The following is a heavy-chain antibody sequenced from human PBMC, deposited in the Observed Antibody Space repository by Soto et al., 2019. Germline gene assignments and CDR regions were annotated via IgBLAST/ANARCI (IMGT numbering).Heavy chain of an antibody. CDR1: GFTFSSHS. D-gene: IGHD6-13*01. J-gene: IGHJ6*02. V-gene: IGHV3-21*01. CDR3: ARARYSSSWSHYYYGMDV. Sequence: PXGSLRLSCAASGFTFSSHSMNWVRQAPGKGLEWVSSISISSTYIYYADSLKGRFTISRDDAKNSLYLQMNSLRAEDTAVYYCARARYSSSWSHYYYGMDVWGQGTTVTVSS. CDR2: ISISSTYI.